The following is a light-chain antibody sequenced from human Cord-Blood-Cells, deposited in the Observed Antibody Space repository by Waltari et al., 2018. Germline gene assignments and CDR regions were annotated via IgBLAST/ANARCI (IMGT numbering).Light chain of an antibody. Sequence: DIQRTQSPSSLSASVGDRVTFTSQESKDMITNLNWYHQKPGKAPKLLIYDASNLEPGVPSSFSGSGSGIDFTFTISSLQLEDIATYYCQQYDNLPITFGQGTRLEIK. CDR1: KDMITN. CDR3: QQYDNLPIT. J-gene: IGKJ5*01. CDR2: DAS. V-gene: IGKV1-33*01.